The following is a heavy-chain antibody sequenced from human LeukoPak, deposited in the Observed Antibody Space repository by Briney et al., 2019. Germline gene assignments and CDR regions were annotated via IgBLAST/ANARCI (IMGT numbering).Heavy chain of an antibody. V-gene: IGHV3-74*01. CDR1: GFNFKNYW. CDR3: ARGRPHGNDY. CDR2: IINDGSST. J-gene: IGHJ4*02. D-gene: IGHD4-23*01. Sequence: GGSLRLSCAASGFNFKNYWMHWVRQAPGKGLEWVSRIINDGSSTTYADSVKGRFSISRDNAKNTLYLQMNSLRVEDTAVYYCARGRPHGNDYWGQGTLVTVSS.